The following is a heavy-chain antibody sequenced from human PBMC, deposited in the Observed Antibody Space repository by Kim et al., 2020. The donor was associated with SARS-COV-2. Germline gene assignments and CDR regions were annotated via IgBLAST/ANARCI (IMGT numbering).Heavy chain of an antibody. CDR1: GYTFTGYY. Sequence: ASVKVSCKASGYTFTGYYMHWVRQAPGQGLEWMGWINPNSGGTNYAQKFQGRVTMTRDTSISKAYMELSRLRSDDTAVYYFARDRAPHIKPGMDVWGQGTTGSVSS. J-gene: IGHJ6*02. CDR2: INPNSGGT. CDR3: ARDRAPHIKPGMDV. D-gene: IGHD3-10*01. V-gene: IGHV1-2*02.